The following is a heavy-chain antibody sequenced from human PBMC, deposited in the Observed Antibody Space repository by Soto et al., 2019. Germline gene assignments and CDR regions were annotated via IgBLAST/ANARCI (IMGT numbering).Heavy chain of an antibody. J-gene: IGHJ4*02. Sequence: QVQLQESGPGLVKPSETLSLTCAVSGGSVGSRPYYWSWIRQPPGKGLEWIGYVAYTGTTNYNPSLKSRVTISVDTSKNQVSLKLTSVTAADTAVYYCAVAGNYRYFDYWGQGILVTGSS. CDR2: VAYTGTT. D-gene: IGHD1-7*01. V-gene: IGHV4-61*01. CDR3: AVAGNYRYFDY. CDR1: GGSVGSRPYY.